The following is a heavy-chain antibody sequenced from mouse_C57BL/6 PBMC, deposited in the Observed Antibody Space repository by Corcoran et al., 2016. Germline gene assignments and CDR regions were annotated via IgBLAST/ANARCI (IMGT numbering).Heavy chain of an antibody. Sequence: EVQLQQSGPELVKPGASVKIPCKASGYTFTDYNMDWVKQSHGKSLEWIGDINPNNGGTIYNQKFKGKATLTVDKSSSTAYMELRSLTSEDTAVYYCVRERAYGYDVYAMDYWGQGTSVTVSS. D-gene: IGHD2-2*01. CDR1: GYTFTDYN. J-gene: IGHJ4*01. V-gene: IGHV1-18*01. CDR2: INPNNGGT. CDR3: VRERAYGYDVYAMDY.